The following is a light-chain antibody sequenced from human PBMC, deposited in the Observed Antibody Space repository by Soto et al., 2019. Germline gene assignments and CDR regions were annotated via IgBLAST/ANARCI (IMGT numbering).Light chain of an antibody. CDR2: SAT. J-gene: IGKJ3*01. CDR1: QTIYQA. Sequence: DIQMTQSPSSLSASVGDRVTITCRASQTIYQALNWYHQKPGKAPRLLISSATALQRGVPSRFSGSGYGAEFTLIISSLLPEDVGTYYCQESFTSIFTFGRGTKVDV. CDR3: QESFTSIFT. V-gene: IGKV1-39*01.